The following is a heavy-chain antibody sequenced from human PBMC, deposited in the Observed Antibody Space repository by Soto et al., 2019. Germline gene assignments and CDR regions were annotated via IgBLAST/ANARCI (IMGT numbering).Heavy chain of an antibody. Sequence: EVQLLESGGGLVQPGGSLRLSCAAAGFTFSIYAMSWVRQAPGKGLEWVSAISGSGGSTYYADSVKGRFTISRDNSKNTLYLQMNSLRADDTAVYYGANATRGGAATLIRDYWGQGTLVTVSS. CDR1: GFTFSIYA. D-gene: IGHD6-13*01. J-gene: IGHJ4*02. CDR3: ANATRGGAATLIRDY. CDR2: ISGSGGST. V-gene: IGHV3-23*01.